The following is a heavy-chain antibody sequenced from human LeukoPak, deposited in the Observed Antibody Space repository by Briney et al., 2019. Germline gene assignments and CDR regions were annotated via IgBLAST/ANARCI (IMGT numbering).Heavy chain of an antibody. V-gene: IGHV1-69*13. CDR2: IIPIFGTA. CDR3: AREGFPPKISDFWSGLGPYYYYGMDV. Sequence: SVKVSCKASGGTFSGYAISWVRQAPGQGLEWMGGIIPIFGTANYAQKFQGRVTITADESTSTAYMELSSLRSEDTAVYYCAREGFPPKISDFWSGLGPYYYYGMDVWGQGTTVTVSS. J-gene: IGHJ6*02. CDR1: GGTFSGYA. D-gene: IGHD3-3*01.